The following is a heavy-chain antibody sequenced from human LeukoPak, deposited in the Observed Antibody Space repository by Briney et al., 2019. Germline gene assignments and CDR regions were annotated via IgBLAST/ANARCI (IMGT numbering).Heavy chain of an antibody. CDR1: GGSISSSRYY. Sequence: SETLSLTCTVSGGSISSSRYYWGWIRQAPGKGLEWIGSISHTGSTYYNNPSLKSRVTMSLNTSKNQFSLKLISVTAADTAVYYCARDHPGRPWGQGTLGTVSS. CDR2: ISHTGST. CDR3: ARDHPGRP. V-gene: IGHV4-39*07. D-gene: IGHD1-26*01. J-gene: IGHJ5*02.